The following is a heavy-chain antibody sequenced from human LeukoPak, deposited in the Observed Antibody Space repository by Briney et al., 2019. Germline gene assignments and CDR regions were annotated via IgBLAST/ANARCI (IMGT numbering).Heavy chain of an antibody. CDR1: GYSFTDYG. CDR2: ISAGNGNT. J-gene: IGHJ6*04. Sequence: GASVKVSCKASGYSFTDYGVHWVRQAPGQRLEWLGWISAGNGNTKYSQKFQGRVTITRDTSASTAYMELRGLRSEDTAVYYCARMEWNDFGDYYYYGMDVWGKGTTDTVSS. D-gene: IGHD1-1*01. V-gene: IGHV1-3*01. CDR3: ARMEWNDFGDYYYYGMDV.